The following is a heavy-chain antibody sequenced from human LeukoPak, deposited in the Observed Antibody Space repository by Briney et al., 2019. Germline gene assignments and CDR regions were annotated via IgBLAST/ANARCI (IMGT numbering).Heavy chain of an antibody. CDR1: GFTFSSYG. J-gene: IGHJ4*02. CDR3: AKEDRKYSSGWIDY. CDR2: IRYDGSNK. V-gene: IGHV3-30*02. Sequence: GGSLRLSCAASGFTFSSYGMHWVRQAPGKGLEWVAFIRYDGSNKYYADSVKGRFTISRDNSKNTLYLQMNSLRAEDTAVYYCAKEDRKYSSGWIDYWGQGTLVTVSS. D-gene: IGHD6-19*01.